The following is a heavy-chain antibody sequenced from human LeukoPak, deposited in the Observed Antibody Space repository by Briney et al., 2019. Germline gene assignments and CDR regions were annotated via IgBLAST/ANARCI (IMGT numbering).Heavy chain of an antibody. CDR3: AKDGIYDSSGYYYPDY. CDR2: ISYDGSNK. V-gene: IGHV3-30*18. D-gene: IGHD3-22*01. Sequence: PGRSLRLSCAASGFTFSSYGMHWVRQAPGKGLEWVAVISYDGSNKYYADSVKGRFSISRDNSKNTLYLQMNSLRAEDTAVYYCAKDGIYDSSGYYYPDYRGQGTLVTVSS. CDR1: GFTFSSYG. J-gene: IGHJ4*02.